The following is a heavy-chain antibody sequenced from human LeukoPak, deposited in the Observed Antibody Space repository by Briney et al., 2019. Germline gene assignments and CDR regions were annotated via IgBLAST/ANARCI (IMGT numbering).Heavy chain of an antibody. J-gene: IGHJ4*02. V-gene: IGHV3-48*03. D-gene: IGHD3-3*02. Sequence: PGGSLRLSCAASGFTFSSYEMNWVRQAPGKGLEWVSYITSSGNTIYYADSVKGRFTISRDNSKNTLYLQMNSLRAEDTAMYYCARDSSSFPNYFDFWGQGTLVTVSS. CDR2: ITSSGNTI. CDR3: ARDSSSFPNYFDF. CDR1: GFTFSSYE.